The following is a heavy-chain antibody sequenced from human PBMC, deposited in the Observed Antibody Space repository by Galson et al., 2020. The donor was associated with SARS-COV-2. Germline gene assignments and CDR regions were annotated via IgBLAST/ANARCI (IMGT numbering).Heavy chain of an antibody. D-gene: IGHD6-19*01. J-gene: IGHJ2*01. CDR2: MYYNGNT. V-gene: IGHV4-39*01. Sequence: SETLSLTCNVSGDSISRSSYYWGWIRQPPGKGLEWIGSMYYNGNTYYNPSLKSRVTISGDTSKNQFSLRVSSATAADTAIYYCAKSGWFAYWYFDLWGRGTLVTVSS. CDR3: AKSGWFAYWYFDL. CDR1: GDSISRSSYY.